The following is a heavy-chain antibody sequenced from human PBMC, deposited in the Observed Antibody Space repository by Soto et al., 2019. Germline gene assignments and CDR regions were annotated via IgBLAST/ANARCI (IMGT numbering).Heavy chain of an antibody. CDR2: IYATGSS. J-gene: IGHJ5*02. D-gene: IGHD1-1*01. V-gene: IGHV4-4*07. CDR1: GASLSGYH. CDR3: VRDGTKNLRDWFDP. Sequence: ASETLSLTCNVSGASLSGYHLSWIRQPPGKGLEWIGRIYATGSSDYNPSLKSRITISVDMSKKQFSLTLRSVTAADTAMYYCVRDGTKNLRDWFDPWGQGILVTVYS.